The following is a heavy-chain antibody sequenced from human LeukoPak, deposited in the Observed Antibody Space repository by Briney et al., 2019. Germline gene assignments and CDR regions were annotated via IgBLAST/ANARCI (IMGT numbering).Heavy chain of an antibody. D-gene: IGHD5-12*01. CDR3: ARGPSGYHNT. Sequence: GGSLRLSCAASGFTFSSYWMHWVRQAPGKGLVWVSRIYNDGSSTSYADSVKGRFTISRDNSKNTLYLQMNSLRAEDTAVYYCARGPSGYHNTGGQGTLVTVSS. V-gene: IGHV3-74*01. CDR1: GFTFSSYW. CDR2: IYNDGSST. J-gene: IGHJ4*02.